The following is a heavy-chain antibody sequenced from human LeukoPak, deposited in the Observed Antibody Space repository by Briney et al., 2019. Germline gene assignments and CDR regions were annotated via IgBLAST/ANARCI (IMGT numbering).Heavy chain of an antibody. J-gene: IGHJ4*02. Sequence: PSETLSLTCAVYGGSFSGYYWSWIRQPPGKGLEWIGEINHSGSTNYNPSLKSRVTISVDTSKNQFSLKLSSVTAADTAVYYCARAVVRIAASRRPFDYWGQGTLVTVSS. CDR1: GGSFSGYY. CDR3: ARAVVRIAASRRPFDY. D-gene: IGHD6-13*01. V-gene: IGHV4-34*01. CDR2: INHSGST.